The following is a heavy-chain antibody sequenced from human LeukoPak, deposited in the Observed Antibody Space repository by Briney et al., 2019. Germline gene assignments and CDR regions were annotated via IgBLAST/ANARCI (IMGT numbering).Heavy chain of an antibody. D-gene: IGHD3-22*01. J-gene: IGHJ4*02. CDR2: ISGSGGST. V-gene: IGHV3-23*01. CDR3: AREGYYYDSSGYYHY. CDR1: GFTFSSSG. Sequence: GGSLRLSCAASGFTFSSSGISWVRQAPGKGLEWVSAISGSGGSTYYADSVKGRFTISRDNSKNTLYLQMNSLRAEDTAVYYCAREGYYYDSSGYYHYWGQGTLVTVSS.